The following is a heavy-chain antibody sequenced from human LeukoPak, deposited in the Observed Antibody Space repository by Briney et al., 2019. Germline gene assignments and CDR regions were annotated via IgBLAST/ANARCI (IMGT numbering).Heavy chain of an antibody. J-gene: IGHJ4*02. CDR2: MTTSGNTI. CDR3: ARVGGATAVTMYFEY. Sequence: GGSLRLSCVVSGIAFSGYSMIWVRQAPGKGLEWLSFMTTSGNTIFYAESVKDRFTISRDNAKKSLYLQMNSLRDEDTAVYYCARVGGATAVTMYFEYWGQGTLVTVTS. D-gene: IGHD1-26*01. V-gene: IGHV3-48*02. CDR1: GIAFSGYS.